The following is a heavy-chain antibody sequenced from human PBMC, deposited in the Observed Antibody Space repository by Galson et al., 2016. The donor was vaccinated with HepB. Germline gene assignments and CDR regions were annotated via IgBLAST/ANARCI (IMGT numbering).Heavy chain of an antibody. CDR3: ARHGRSGSPYASRGVFISGFDY. Sequence: ETLSLTCTVSGGSITSYYWSWIRQPPGKGLEWIGYVSNSGSTNYMPSLKSRVTISVDTSRSQISLKLISVTAADTAVYYCARHGRSGSPYASRGVFISGFDYWGQGSLVTVSS. D-gene: IGHD1-26*01. CDR2: VSNSGST. J-gene: IGHJ4*02. CDR1: GGSITSYY. V-gene: IGHV4-59*08.